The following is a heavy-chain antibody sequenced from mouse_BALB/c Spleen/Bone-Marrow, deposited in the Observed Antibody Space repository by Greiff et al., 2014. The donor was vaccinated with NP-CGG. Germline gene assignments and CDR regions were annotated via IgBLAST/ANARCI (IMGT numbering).Heavy chain of an antibody. V-gene: IGHV1S56*01. CDR2: IYPGNVNT. CDR3: ARDTMDY. Sequence: VQLQQSGPELVKPGASVRISCKASGYTFTSYYIHWVKQRPGQGLEWIGWIYPGNVNTKYNEKFKGKATLTADKSSSTAYMQLSSLTSADSAVYFCARDTMDYWGQGTSVTVSS. J-gene: IGHJ4*01. CDR1: GYTFTSYY.